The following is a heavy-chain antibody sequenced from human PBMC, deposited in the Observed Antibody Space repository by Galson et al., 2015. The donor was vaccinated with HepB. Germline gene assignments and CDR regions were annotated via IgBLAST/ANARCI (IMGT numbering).Heavy chain of an antibody. CDR3: ARSPSDFWSGYPFDY. CDR2: IYPGDSDT. Sequence: QSGAEVKKPGESLKISCKGSGYSFTSYWIGWGRQMPGKGLEWMGIIYPGDSDTRYSPSFQGQVTISANKSISTAYLQWSSLKASDTAMYYCARSPSDFWSGYPFDYWGQGTLVTVSS. J-gene: IGHJ4*02. D-gene: IGHD3-3*01. CDR1: GYSFTSYW. V-gene: IGHV5-51*03.